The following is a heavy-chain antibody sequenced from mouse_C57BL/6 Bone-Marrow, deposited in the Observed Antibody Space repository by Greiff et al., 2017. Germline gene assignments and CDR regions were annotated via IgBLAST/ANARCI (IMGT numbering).Heavy chain of an antibody. CDR2: ISDGGSYT. V-gene: IGHV5-4*01. J-gene: IGHJ3*01. D-gene: IGHD2-4*01. Sequence: DVMLVESGGGLVKPGGSLKLSCAASGFTFSSYAMSWVRQTPEKRLEWVATISDGGSYTYYPDNVKGRFTISRDNAKNNLYLQMSQLKSEDTAMYYCARDRRGLRRGFAYWGQGTLVTVSA. CDR3: ARDRRGLRRGFAY. CDR1: GFTFSSYA.